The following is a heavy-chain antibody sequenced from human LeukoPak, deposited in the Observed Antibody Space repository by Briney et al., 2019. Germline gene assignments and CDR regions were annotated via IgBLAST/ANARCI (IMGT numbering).Heavy chain of an antibody. CDR1: GFTFDVYG. Sequence: GGSLRLSCEASGFTFDVYGMSWVRHAPGKGLEWVSGINWNGGSKGYADSVKGRFTISRDNAKISLYLQMNSLRAEDTALYYCARGAAGQSGFDYWGQGTLVTVSS. CDR2: INWNGGSK. CDR3: ARGAAGQSGFDY. J-gene: IGHJ4*02. D-gene: IGHD4/OR15-4a*01. V-gene: IGHV3-20*04.